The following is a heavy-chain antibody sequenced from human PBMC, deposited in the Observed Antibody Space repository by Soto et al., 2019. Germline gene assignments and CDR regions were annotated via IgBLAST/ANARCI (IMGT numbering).Heavy chain of an antibody. CDR2: ISWNSGTI. D-gene: IGHD3-22*01. CDR3: AKDREGSSGWYGMDV. CDR1: GFIFDDFA. Sequence: PGGSLRLSCAASGFIFDDFAMHWVRQVPGKGLEWVSAISWNSGTIAYADSVKGRFTISRDNAKNSLYLQMNSLRSEDTALYYCAKDREGSSGWYGMDVWGQGTTVTDSS. V-gene: IGHV3-9*01. J-gene: IGHJ6*02.